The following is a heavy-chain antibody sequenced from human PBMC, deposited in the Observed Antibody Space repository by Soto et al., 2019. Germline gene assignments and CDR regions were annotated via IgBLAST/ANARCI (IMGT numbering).Heavy chain of an antibody. D-gene: IGHD2-2*01. V-gene: IGHV1-18*01. J-gene: IGHJ6*02. CDR2: ISAYNGNT. CDR3: ARRPAAIWYYYGMDV. Sequence: GASVKVSCKASGYTFASYGISWVRQAPGQGLEWMGWISAYNGNTNYAQKLQGRVTMTTDTSTSTAYMELRSLRSDDTAVYYCARRPAAIWYYYGMDVWGQGTTVTVSS. CDR1: GYTFASYG.